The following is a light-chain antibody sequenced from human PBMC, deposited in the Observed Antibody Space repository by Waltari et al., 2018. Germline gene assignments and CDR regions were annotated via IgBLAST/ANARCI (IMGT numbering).Light chain of an antibody. Sequence: DIVMTQSPDSLTVSLRERATINCKSSQTILYSSSNKNYLAWYQQKPRQPPKLPIYWASTRESGVPDRFSGTGSGTDFTLTISRLQAEDVAVYYCQQYFKTPLTFGGGTKVEIK. V-gene: IGKV4-1*01. J-gene: IGKJ4*01. CDR2: WAS. CDR3: QQYFKTPLT. CDR1: QTILYSSSNKNY.